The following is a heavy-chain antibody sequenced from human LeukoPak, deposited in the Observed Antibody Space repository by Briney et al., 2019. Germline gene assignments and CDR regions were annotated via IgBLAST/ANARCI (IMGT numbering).Heavy chain of an antibody. CDR2: INSDGSST. J-gene: IGHJ6*02. CDR3: ARWDFGEWLHNYYYGMDV. CDR1: GFTFSSYW. D-gene: IGHD5-12*01. V-gene: IGHV3-74*01. Sequence: GGSLRLSCAASGFTFSSYWMHWARQAPGKGLVWVSRINSDGSSTSYADSVKGRFTISRDNAKNTLYLQMNSLRAEDTAVYYCARWDFGEWLHNYYYGMDVWGQGTTVTVSS.